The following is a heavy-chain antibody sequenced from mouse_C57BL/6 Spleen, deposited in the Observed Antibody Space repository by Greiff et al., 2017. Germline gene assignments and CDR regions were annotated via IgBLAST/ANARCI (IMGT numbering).Heavy chain of an antibody. D-gene: IGHD2-1*01. CDR2: IYPGDGDT. Sequence: QVQLKQSGPELVKPGASVKISCKASGYAFSSSWMNWVKQRPGKGLEWIGRIYPGDGDTNYNGKFKGKATLTADKSSSTAYMQLSSLTSEDSAVYFCAREGVYYGLFAYWGQGTLVTVSA. CDR3: AREGVYYGLFAY. J-gene: IGHJ3*01. CDR1: GYAFSSSW. V-gene: IGHV1-82*01.